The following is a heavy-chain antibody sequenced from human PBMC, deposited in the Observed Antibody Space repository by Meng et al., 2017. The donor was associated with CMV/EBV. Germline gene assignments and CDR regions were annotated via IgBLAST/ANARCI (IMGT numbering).Heavy chain of an antibody. D-gene: IGHD6-6*01. CDR1: GFTFSSYA. CDR3: AKAFRGTKYSSSSGRARGGGMDV. V-gene: IGHV3-23*03. Sequence: GGSLRLSCAASGFTFSSYAMSWVRQAPGKGLEWVSVIYSGGSSTYYADSVKGRFTISRDNSKNTLYLQMNSLRAEDTAVYYCAKAFRGTKYSSSSGRARGGGMDVWGQGTTVTVSS. CDR2: IYSGGSST. J-gene: IGHJ6*02.